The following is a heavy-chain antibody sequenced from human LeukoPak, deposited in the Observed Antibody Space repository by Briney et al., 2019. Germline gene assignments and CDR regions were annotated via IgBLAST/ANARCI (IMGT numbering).Heavy chain of an antibody. CDR2: ISGSGDST. CDR3: AKRLSFGVAIGDFDY. J-gene: IGHJ4*02. Sequence: GGSLRLSCAASGFTFSNYGMSWVRQAPGKGLEWVSAISGSGDSTYYADSVKGRFTISRDSSMETLYLQMNSLRAEDTATYFCAKRLSFGVAIGDFDYWGQGTLVTVSS. V-gene: IGHV3-23*01. CDR1: GFTFSNYG. D-gene: IGHD3-3*01.